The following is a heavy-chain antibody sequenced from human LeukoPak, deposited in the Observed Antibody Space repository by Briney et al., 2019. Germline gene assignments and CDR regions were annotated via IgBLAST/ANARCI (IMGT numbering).Heavy chain of an antibody. CDR3: AKDRTTVTTFGDY. J-gene: IGHJ4*02. CDR2: IRYDGSNK. Sequence: GGSLRLSCAASGFTFSSYGMHWVRQAPGKGLEWVAFIRYDGSNKYYADSVKGRFTISRDNSKNTLYLQMNNLRAEDTAVYYCAKDRTTVTTFGDYWGQGTLVTVSS. V-gene: IGHV3-30*02. D-gene: IGHD4-17*01. CDR1: GFTFSSYG.